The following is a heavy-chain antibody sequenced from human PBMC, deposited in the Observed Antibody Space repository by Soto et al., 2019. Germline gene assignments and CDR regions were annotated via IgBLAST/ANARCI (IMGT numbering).Heavy chain of an antibody. D-gene: IGHD7-27*01. CDR1: GFTFNNYD. CDR2: IGTAGDT. J-gene: IGHJ6*02. CDR3: ARVILGPGDYYYGMDV. Sequence: GGSLRLSCAASGFTFNNYDMHWVRQATGKGLEWVSGIGTAGDTYYPGSVQGRFTMSRDNAKNSLYLQMNSLRAGDTAVYYCARVILGPGDYYYGMDVWGQGTTVTVSS. V-gene: IGHV3-13*01.